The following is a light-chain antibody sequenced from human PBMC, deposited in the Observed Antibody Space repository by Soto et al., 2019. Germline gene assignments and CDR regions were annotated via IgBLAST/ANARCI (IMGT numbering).Light chain of an antibody. CDR3: QQTYSDFSFT. V-gene: IGKV1-39*01. J-gene: IGKJ3*01. CDR2: GAS. CDR1: QNIGNY. Sequence: DIQLTQSPSSLSASVGDRVTITCRASQNIGNYLNWYQQKPGKAPKFLIYGASTLESGIPSRFSGSGSGTDFTLTISSLQPEEFATYYCQQTYSDFSFTFGPGTKVDVK.